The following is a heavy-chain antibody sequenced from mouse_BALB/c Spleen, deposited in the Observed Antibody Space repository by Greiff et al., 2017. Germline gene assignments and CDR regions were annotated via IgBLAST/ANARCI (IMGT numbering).Heavy chain of an antibody. CDR2: FYPGSGSI. Sequence: QVHVKQSGAELVKPGASVKLSCKASGYTFTEYIIHWVKQRSGQGLEWIGWFYPGSGSIKYNEKFKDKATLTADKSSSTVYMELSRLTSEDSAVYFCARHAYDYYAMDYWGQGTSVTVSS. CDR1: GYTFTEYI. J-gene: IGHJ4*01. CDR3: ARHAYDYYAMDY. D-gene: IGHD6-5*01. V-gene: IGHV1-62-2*01.